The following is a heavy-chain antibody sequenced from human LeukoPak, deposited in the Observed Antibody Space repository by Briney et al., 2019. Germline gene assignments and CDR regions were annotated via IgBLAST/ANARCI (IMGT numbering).Heavy chain of an antibody. J-gene: IGHJ4*02. V-gene: IGHV3-23*01. CDR2: ISGSGGST. D-gene: IGHD3-22*01. CDR1: GFTFSSYA. Sequence: GGSLRLSCAASGFTFSSYAMTWVRQAPGKGLDWVSAISGSGGSTYYADSVKGRFTISRDNSKDTLYLQMNSLRAEDTAVYYCAKDPDYDGTGYYPDYWGQGTLVTVSS. CDR3: AKDPDYDGTGYYPDY.